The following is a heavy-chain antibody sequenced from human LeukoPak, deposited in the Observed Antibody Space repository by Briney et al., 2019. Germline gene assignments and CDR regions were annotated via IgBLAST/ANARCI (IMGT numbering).Heavy chain of an antibody. CDR3: ARRRGYYQDY. V-gene: IGHV4-39*01. CDR2: VYYSGGT. D-gene: IGHD3-22*01. J-gene: IGHJ4*02. CDR1: GVSISSSGYY. Sequence: SETLSLTCTVSGVSISSSGYYWGWIRQPPGKGLEWIGSVYYSGGTYYNPSLKSRVTISVDTSKNQFSLKLSSVTAADTAVYYCARRRGYYQDYWGQGTLVTVSS.